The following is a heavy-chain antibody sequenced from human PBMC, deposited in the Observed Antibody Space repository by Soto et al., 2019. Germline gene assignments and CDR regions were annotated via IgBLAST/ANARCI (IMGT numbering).Heavy chain of an antibody. CDR1: GFTFSSYA. J-gene: IGHJ4*02. CDR2: ISGSGGST. D-gene: IGHD3-9*01. Sequence: HPGGSLRLSCAASGFTFSSYAMSWVRQAPGKGLEWVSAISGSGGSTYYAGSVKGRFTISRDNSKNTLYLQMNSLGAEDTAVYYCAKAVYDILTGYFVYWGQGTLVTVSS. V-gene: IGHV3-23*01. CDR3: AKAVYDILTGYFVY.